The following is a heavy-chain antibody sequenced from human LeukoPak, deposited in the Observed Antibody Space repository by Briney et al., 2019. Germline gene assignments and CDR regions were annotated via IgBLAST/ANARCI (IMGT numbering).Heavy chain of an antibody. CDR2: ISTSGRTI. V-gene: IGHV3-11*01. J-gene: IGHJ4*02. D-gene: IGHD3-10*01. CDR3: ARTKSEPTYGQHHGLDN. Sequence: GGSLRLSCAASGITLTDHYMNWIRQAPGKGLEWLSYISTSGRTIAYADSVKGRFTISRDNAKNSLYLQMNSLRADDTAVYYCARTKSEPTYGQHHGLDNWGQGTLVTVSS. CDR1: GITLTDHY.